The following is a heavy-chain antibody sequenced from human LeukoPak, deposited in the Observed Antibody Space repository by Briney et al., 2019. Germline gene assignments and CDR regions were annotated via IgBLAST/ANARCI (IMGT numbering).Heavy chain of an antibody. D-gene: IGHD2-15*01. CDR1: GFTFSSYE. Sequence: PGGSLRLSCAASGFTFSSYEMNWVRQAPGKGLEWVSYISSSGGTIYYADSVKGRFTISRDNAKNSLYLQINSLRAEDTAVYYCARDRPPYCSGGSCYSGPSDYWGQGTLVTVSS. V-gene: IGHV3-48*03. CDR2: ISSSGGTI. CDR3: ARDRPPYCSGGSCYSGPSDY. J-gene: IGHJ4*02.